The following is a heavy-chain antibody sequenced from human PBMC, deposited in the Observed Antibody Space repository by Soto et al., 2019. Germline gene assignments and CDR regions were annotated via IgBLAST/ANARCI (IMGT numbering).Heavy chain of an antibody. CDR1: GFTFSDYY. CDR3: ARFPSPDYYGSGSYPDY. CDR2: ISSSGSTI. V-gene: IGHV3-11*01. Sequence: GESLKISCAASGFTFSDYYMSWIRQAPGKGLEWVSYISSSGSTIYYADSVKGRFTISRDNAKNSLYLQMNSLRAEDTAVYYCARFPSPDYYGSGSYPDYWGQGTLVTVSS. J-gene: IGHJ4*02. D-gene: IGHD3-10*01.